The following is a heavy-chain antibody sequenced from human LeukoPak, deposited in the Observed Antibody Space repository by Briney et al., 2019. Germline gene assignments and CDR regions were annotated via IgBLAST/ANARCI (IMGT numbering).Heavy chain of an antibody. CDR2: ISSRSSYI. CDR3: ARGFRYSSGWGP. V-gene: IGHV3-21*01. J-gene: IGHJ5*02. D-gene: IGHD6-19*01. Sequence: GSLRLSCAASGFTISDYSMSWIRQAPGKGLEWVSSISSRSSYIYYADSVKGRFTIPRDNAKNSLYLQMTSLRAEDTAVYYCARGFRYSSGWGPWGQGTLVTVSS. CDR1: GFTISDYS.